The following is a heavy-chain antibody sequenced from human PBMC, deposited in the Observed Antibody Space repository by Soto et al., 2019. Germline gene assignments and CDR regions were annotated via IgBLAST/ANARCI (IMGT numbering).Heavy chain of an antibody. CDR3: ARDPPLSVLVVVATDDF. V-gene: IGHV3-21*02. CDR2: ISSSSSFR. D-gene: IGHD2-21*01. J-gene: IGHJ4*02. Sequence: EVQLVESGGGLVKPGGSLRLSCAASGFTFTNHNMNWVRQAPGKGLEWVSSISSSSSFRNYADSVKGRFSISRDNDKNLAYLQMESLRAEDTAVYYCARDPPLSVLVVVATDDFWGQGTLVTVSS. CDR1: GFTFTNHN.